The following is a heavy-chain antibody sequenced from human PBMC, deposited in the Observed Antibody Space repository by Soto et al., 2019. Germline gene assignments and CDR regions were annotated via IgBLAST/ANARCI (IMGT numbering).Heavy chain of an antibody. J-gene: IGHJ6*02. D-gene: IGHD2-15*01. CDR2: IIPMFETV. Sequence: SVKVSCKASGGTFDNYAVSWVRQAPGQGLEWMGGIIPMFETVNYAQRFQGRLTIAADESTSTAYMELTSLTSAAPAIYFCARGLRTGNYGMDVWGQGTTVTVS. CDR3: ARGLRTGNYGMDV. V-gene: IGHV1-69*13. CDR1: GGTFDNYA.